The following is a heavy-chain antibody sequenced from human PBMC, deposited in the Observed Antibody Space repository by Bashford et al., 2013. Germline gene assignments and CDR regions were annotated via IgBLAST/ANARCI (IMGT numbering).Heavy chain of an antibody. Sequence: WVRQAPGQGPEWMGWINPNSGGTKIAQRFQGRVTMTRDTSISTAYMELSSLRSDDTAVYFCARDGPVVGVWNAFDVWGQGTVVTVSS. D-gene: IGHD1-26*01. J-gene: IGHJ3*01. CDR2: INPNSGGT. V-gene: IGHV1-2*02. CDR3: ARDGPVVGVWNAFDV.